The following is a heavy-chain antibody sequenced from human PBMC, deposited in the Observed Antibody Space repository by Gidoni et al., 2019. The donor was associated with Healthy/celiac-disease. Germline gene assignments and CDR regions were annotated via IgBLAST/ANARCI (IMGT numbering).Heavy chain of an antibody. Sequence: QVQLVQSGAEVKKPGASVKVSCQASGYTFTSYAMHWVRQAPGQRLEWMGWINAGNGNTKYSQKFQGRVTITRDTSASTAYMELSSLRSEDTAVYYCARRGVLLWFGESPGAFDIWGQGTMVTVSS. D-gene: IGHD3-10*01. V-gene: IGHV1-3*01. CDR2: INAGNGNT. CDR1: GYTFTSYA. CDR3: ARRGVLLWFGESPGAFDI. J-gene: IGHJ3*02.